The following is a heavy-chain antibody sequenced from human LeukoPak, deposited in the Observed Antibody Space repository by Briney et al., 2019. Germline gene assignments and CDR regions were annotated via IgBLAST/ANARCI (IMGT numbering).Heavy chain of an antibody. D-gene: IGHD2-8*01. CDR2: VYSGGST. V-gene: IGHV3-66*01. Sequence: GGSLRLSCTASGFIVTNNYINWVRQAPGKGLEWVSLVYSGGSTYYADSVKGRFTISRDNSKNMVYLQMNSLRAEDTAMYYCARDPPAVLIDTYGWGQGTLVTGSS. CDR3: ARDPPAVLIDTYG. CDR1: GFIVTNNY. J-gene: IGHJ4*02.